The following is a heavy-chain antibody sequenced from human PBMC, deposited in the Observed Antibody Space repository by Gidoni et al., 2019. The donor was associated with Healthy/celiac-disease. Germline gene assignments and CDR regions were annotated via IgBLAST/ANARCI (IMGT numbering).Heavy chain of an antibody. CDR3: ARVHGSYWGRNDAFDI. V-gene: IGHV2-26*01. CDR2: IFSNDEK. D-gene: IGHD1-26*01. Sequence: QVTLKESGPVLVKPTATLTLPCNGPGFSLSQARMGLSWIRQPPGKALEWLAHIFSNDEKSYSPSLKSRLTISKDTAKSQVVLTMTNMDPVDTATYYCARVHGSYWGRNDAFDIWGQGTMVTVSS. CDR1: GFSLSQARMG. J-gene: IGHJ3*02.